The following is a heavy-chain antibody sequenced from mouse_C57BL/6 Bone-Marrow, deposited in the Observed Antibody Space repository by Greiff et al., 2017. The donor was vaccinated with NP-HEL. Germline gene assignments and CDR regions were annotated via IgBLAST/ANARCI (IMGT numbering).Heavy chain of an antibody. CDR2: IHPNSGST. CDR1: GYTFTSYW. J-gene: IGHJ1*03. Sequence: QVQLQQPGAELVKPGASVKLSCKASGYTFTSYWMHWVKQRPGQGLEWIGMIHPNSGSTNYNEKFKSKATLTVDKSSSTAYMQLSSLTSEDSAVYYCAREGHYGNWYFDVWGTGTTVTVSS. D-gene: IGHD1-1*01. CDR3: AREGHYGNWYFDV. V-gene: IGHV1-64*01.